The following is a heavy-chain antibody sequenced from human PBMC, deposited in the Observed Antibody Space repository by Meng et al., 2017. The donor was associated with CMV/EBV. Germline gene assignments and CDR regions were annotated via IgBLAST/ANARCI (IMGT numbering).Heavy chain of an antibody. CDR2: INHSGST. Sequence: SETLSLTCAVYGGSFSGYYWSWIRQPPGQGLEWIGEINHSGSTNYNPSLKSRVTISVDTSKNQFSLKLSSVTAADTAVYYCAREYCSSTSCYSDAFDIWGQGTMVTVSS. J-gene: IGHJ3*02. CDR3: AREYCSSTSCYSDAFDI. V-gene: IGHV4-34*01. D-gene: IGHD2-2*01. CDR1: GGSFSGYY.